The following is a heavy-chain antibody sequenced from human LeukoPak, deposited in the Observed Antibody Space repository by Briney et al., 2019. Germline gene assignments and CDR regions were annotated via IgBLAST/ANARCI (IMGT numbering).Heavy chain of an antibody. CDR1: GYTFTSYG. CDR2: ISAYNGNT. J-gene: IGHJ4*02. V-gene: IGHV1-18*01. Sequence: ASVKVSCKASGYTFTSYGISWVRQAPGQGLEWVGWISAYNGNTNYAQKLQGRVTMTTDTSTSTAYMELRSLRSDDTAVYYCARDRGTYYYDSSGYGQVYWGQGTLVTVSS. CDR3: ARDRGTYYYDSSGYGQVY. D-gene: IGHD3-22*01.